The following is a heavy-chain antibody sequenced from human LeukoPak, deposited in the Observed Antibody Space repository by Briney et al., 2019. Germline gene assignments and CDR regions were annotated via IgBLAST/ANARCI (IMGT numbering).Heavy chain of an antibody. V-gene: IGHV3-7*01. CDR1: GFTFSSYW. J-gene: IGHJ4*02. Sequence: GGSLRLSCAASGFTFSSYWMSWVRQAPGKGLEWVANIKQDGSEKYYVDSVKGRFTISRDNAKNSLYLQMNSLRAEDTAVYYCARDPPYYDFWSGWNYWGQGTLVTVSS. D-gene: IGHD3-3*01. CDR2: IKQDGSEK. CDR3: ARDPPYYDFWSGWNY.